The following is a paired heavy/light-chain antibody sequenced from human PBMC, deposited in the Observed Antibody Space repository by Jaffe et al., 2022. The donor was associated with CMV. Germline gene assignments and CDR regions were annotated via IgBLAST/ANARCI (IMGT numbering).Light chain of an antibody. CDR1: YIGGKN. CDR3: HVWDYSTVV. V-gene: IGLV3-9*01. CDR2: NEN. Sequence: SYELTQPLAASVALGQTARITCGGNYIGGKNVHWYQQRPGQAPVLVVYNENDRPSGIPERFSGSTSGNTATLIISRVQAGDEADYYCHVWDYSTVVFGGGTKLTVL. J-gene: IGLJ2*01.
Heavy chain of an antibody. CDR3: ARLSGGGHHPFDL. CDR2: IYPGDSDT. D-gene: IGHD3-16*01. V-gene: IGHV5-51*01. J-gene: IGHJ4*02. CDR1: GYTFTNYW. Sequence: QLVQSGTEVRKPGESLKISCQVSGYTFTNYWIGWVRQMPGKGLEWMGSIYPGDSDTRYSPSFEGQVSFSVDKSISGAYLQWNGLKASDTAIYYCARLSGGGHHPFDLWGQGTLVTVSS.